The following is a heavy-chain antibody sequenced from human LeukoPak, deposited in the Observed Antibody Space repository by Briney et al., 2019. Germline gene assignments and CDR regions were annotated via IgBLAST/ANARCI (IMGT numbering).Heavy chain of an antibody. D-gene: IGHD6-19*01. Sequence: PGGSLRLSCAASGFTFSSYAMSWVRQAPGKGLEWVSAISGSGGTTYYADSVKGRVTISRGSSKNTLYLQMNSLRAEDTAIYYCAKFRTGGSSRWYEGFDYWGQGTLVTVSS. CDR2: ISGSGGTT. CDR3: AKFRTGGSSRWYEGFDY. V-gene: IGHV3-23*01. J-gene: IGHJ4*02. CDR1: GFTFSSYA.